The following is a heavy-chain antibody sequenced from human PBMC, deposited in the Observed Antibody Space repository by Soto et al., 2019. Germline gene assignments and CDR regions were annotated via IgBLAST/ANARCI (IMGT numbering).Heavy chain of an antibody. J-gene: IGHJ4*02. V-gene: IGHV1-2*02. CDR3: ARDRSGSYDD. CDR1: GYSFTGNS. D-gene: IGHD1-26*01. Sequence: GPSLKVSCKTSGYSFTGNSIHWVRQAPGQGLEWMGLINPNTGGTYFAQKFQGRVTLTTDTSISTAYMELSSLRSDDTAIYYCARDRSGSYDDWGQGTLVTVSS. CDR2: INPNTGGT.